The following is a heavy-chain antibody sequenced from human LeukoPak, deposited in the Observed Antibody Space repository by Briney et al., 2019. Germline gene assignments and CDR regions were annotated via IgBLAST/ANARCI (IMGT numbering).Heavy chain of an antibody. CDR1: GFTFSNAW. Sequence: GGSLRLSCAASGFTFSNAWMSWVRQAPGKGLEWVGRIKSKTDGGTTDYAAPVKGRFTISRDDSKNTLYLQMNSLKTEDTAVYYCTTDSYCSSTSCYTRPLDFDYWGQGTLVTVSS. V-gene: IGHV3-15*01. D-gene: IGHD2-2*02. CDR3: TTDSYCSSTSCYTRPLDFDY. CDR2: IKSKTDGGTT. J-gene: IGHJ4*02.